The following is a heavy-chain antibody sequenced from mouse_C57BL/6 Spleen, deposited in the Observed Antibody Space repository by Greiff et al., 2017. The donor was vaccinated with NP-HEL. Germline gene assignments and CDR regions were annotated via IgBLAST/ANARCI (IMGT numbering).Heavy chain of an antibody. J-gene: IGHJ3*01. Sequence: EVQLQQSGPELVKPGASVKISCKASGYTFTDYYMNWVKQSHGKSLEWIGDINPNNGGTSYNQKFKGKATLTVDKSSSTAYMELRSLTSEDSAVYYCARREYDYGCAYWGQGTLVTVSA. CDR3: ARREYDYGCAY. D-gene: IGHD2-4*01. CDR1: GYTFTDYY. CDR2: INPNNGGT. V-gene: IGHV1-26*01.